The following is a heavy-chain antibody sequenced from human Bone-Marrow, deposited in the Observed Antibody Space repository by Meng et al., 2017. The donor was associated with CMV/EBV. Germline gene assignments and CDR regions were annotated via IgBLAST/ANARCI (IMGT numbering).Heavy chain of an antibody. J-gene: IGHJ5*02. Sequence: SVKVSCKASGGTFSSYAISWVRQAPGQGLEWMGGIIPIFGTANYAQKFQGRVTITTDESTSTAYMELSSLRSEDTAVYYCASRWVRSSSSVWFDPWGQGTLVTVSS. CDR1: GGTFSSYA. CDR2: IIPIFGTA. D-gene: IGHD6-6*01. CDR3: ASRWVRSSSSVWFDP. V-gene: IGHV1-69*05.